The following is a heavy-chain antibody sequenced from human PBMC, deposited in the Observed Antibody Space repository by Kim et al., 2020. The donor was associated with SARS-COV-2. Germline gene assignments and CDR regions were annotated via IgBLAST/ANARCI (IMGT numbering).Heavy chain of an antibody. D-gene: IGHD3-3*01. V-gene: IGHV3-49*02. CDR3: TRTISAAY. J-gene: IGHJ4*02. CDR2: YGGTT. Sequence: YGGTTEYAAAVKGRFTISRDDSKTLAYLQMNSLKTEDTAVYYCTRTISAAYWGQGTLVTVSS.